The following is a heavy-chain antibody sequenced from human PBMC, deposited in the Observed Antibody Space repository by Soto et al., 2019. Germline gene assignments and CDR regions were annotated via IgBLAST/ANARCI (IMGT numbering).Heavy chain of an antibody. CDR1: GYTFTSYA. V-gene: IGHV7-4-1*01. J-gene: IGHJ3*02. Sequence: SVKVTCKASGYTFTSYAMNWVRQAPGQGLEWMGWINTNTGNPTYAQGFTGRFVFSLDTSVSTAYLQICSLNAEDTAVYYCARARGRDGYNYASFDIWGQGTMVTVSS. D-gene: IGHD5-12*01. CDR2: INTNTGNP. CDR3: ARARGRDGYNYASFDI.